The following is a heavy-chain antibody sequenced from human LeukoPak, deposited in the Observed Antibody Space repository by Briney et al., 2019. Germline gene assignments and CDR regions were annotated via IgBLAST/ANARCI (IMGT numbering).Heavy chain of an antibody. CDR2: IKSKTDGGTT. CDR3: AKEGIGAPSPTDYFDY. D-gene: IGHD3-16*01. Sequence: GGSLRLSCAASGFTFSNAWMSWVRQAPGKGLEWVGRIKSKTDGGTTDYAAPVKGRFTISRDDSKNTLYLQMNSLRAEDTAVYYCAKEGIGAPSPTDYFDYWGQGTLVTVSS. CDR1: GFTFSNAW. V-gene: IGHV3-15*01. J-gene: IGHJ4*02.